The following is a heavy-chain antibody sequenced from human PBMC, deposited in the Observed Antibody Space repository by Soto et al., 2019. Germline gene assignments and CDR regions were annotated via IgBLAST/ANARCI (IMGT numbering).Heavy chain of an antibody. CDR1: GGAFSSYA. Sequence: SVKVSCKASGGAFSSYAISWVRQAPGQGLEWMGGIIPIFGTANYAQKFQGRVTITSDESTRTAYMKLLSLRSEDTAVYYCARLKGTSYYYGMDVWGQGTTVTVSS. CDR3: ARLKGTSYYYGMDV. CDR2: IIPIFGTA. J-gene: IGHJ6*02. D-gene: IGHD1-1*01. V-gene: IGHV1-69*13.